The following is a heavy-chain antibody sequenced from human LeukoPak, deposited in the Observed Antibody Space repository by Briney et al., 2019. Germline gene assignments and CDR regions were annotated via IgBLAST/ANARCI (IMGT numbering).Heavy chain of an antibody. CDR1: GFTFSSYA. CDR3: AKGPLQWLDQQSVDP. J-gene: IGHJ5*02. D-gene: IGHD6-19*01. Sequence: PGGSLRLSCAASGFTFSSYAMSWVRQAPGKGLEWVSAISGSGGRTYYADSVKGRFTISRDNSKNTLYLQMNSLRAEDTAVYYCAKGPLQWLDQQSVDPWGQGTLVTVSS. V-gene: IGHV3-23*01. CDR2: ISGSGGRT.